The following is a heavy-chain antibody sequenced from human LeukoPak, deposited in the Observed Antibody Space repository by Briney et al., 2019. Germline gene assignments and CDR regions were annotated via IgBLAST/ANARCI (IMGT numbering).Heavy chain of an antibody. D-gene: IGHD6-13*01. CDR3: ARRDDYSSSWNDVYWFDL. J-gene: IGHJ5*02. Sequence: SEILSLTCAVYGGSFNGYYWGWIRQPPGKGLEWIGEISHSGSTNYNPSLKSRVTISVDTSKNRFSLRLTSVTAADTAVYYCARRDDYSSSWNDVYWFDLWGQGTLVTVSS. CDR2: ISHSGST. V-gene: IGHV4-34*01. CDR1: GGSFNGYY.